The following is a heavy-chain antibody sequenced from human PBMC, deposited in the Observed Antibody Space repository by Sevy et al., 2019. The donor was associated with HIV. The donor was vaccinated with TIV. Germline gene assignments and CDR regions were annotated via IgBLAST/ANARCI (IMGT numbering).Heavy chain of an antibody. CDR1: GGSISSGSYY. V-gene: IGHV4-61*02. D-gene: IGHD6-13*01. CDR2: IYTSGST. Sequence: SETLSLTCTVSGGSISSGSYYWSWIRQPAGKGLEWIGRIYTSGSTNYNPSLKSRVTMSVDTSKNQFSLKLSSVTAADTAVYYCARDRDSSSWFPSDAFDIWGQGTLVTVSS. J-gene: IGHJ3*02. CDR3: ARDRDSSSWFPSDAFDI.